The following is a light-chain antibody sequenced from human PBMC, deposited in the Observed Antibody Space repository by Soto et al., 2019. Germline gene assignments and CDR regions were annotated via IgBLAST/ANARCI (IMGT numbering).Light chain of an antibody. Sequence: EIVLTHSPGTLSLSPWERATLSCRASQSVSSSYLAWYQQKPGQAPRLLIYGASTRATGIPARFSGSGSGTEFTLTVSSLQSEDFAVYYCQQYNNWPPITFGQGTRVEIK. CDR1: QSVSSSY. J-gene: IGKJ5*01. CDR2: GAS. CDR3: QQYNNWPPIT. V-gene: IGKV3-15*01.